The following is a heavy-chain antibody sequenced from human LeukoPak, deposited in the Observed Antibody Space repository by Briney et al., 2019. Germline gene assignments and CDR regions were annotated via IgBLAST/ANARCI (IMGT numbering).Heavy chain of an antibody. Sequence: PGGSLRLSCAASGFTFSSYAMSWVRQAPGKGLEWVSAISGSGGSTFYADSVKGRFTISRDNSKNTLYLQMNSLRAEDTAVYYCAGPHLKYYGSGSGDYWGQGTLVTVSS. CDR1: GFTFSSYA. D-gene: IGHD3-10*01. J-gene: IGHJ4*02. CDR3: AGPHLKYYGSGSGDY. V-gene: IGHV3-23*01. CDR2: ISGSGGST.